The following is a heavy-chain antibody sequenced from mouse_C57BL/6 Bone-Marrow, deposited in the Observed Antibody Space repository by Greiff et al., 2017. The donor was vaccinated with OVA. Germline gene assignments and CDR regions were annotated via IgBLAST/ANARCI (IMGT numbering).Heavy chain of an antibody. V-gene: IGHV1-69*01. CDR3: ARGIYYDYDWFAY. CDR2: LDPSDSYT. D-gene: IGHD2-4*01. CDR1: GYTFPSYW. J-gene: IGHJ3*01. Sequence: VQLQQPGAELVMPGASVKLSCKASGYTFPSYWMHWVKQRPGQGLEWIGELDPSDSYTTYNQKFKGKSTLTVDKSSSTAYMQLSSLTSEDSAGYYCARGIYYDYDWFAYWGQGTLVTVSA.